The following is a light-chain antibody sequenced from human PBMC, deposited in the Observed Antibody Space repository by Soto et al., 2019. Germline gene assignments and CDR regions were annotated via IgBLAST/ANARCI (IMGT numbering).Light chain of an antibody. CDR3: QQYGSSGT. CDR2: GAS. V-gene: IGKV3-20*01. Sequence: GXXGXXSXRASQSVSNNYLAWYQQKPGQAPRLLIYGASNRATGIPDRFSGSGSGTDFTLTISRLEPEDFAVYYCQQYGSSGTFGQGTKVDI. CDR1: QSVSNNY. J-gene: IGKJ1*01.